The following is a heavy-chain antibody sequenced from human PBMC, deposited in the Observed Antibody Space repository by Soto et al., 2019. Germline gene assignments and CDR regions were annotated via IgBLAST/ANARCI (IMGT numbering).Heavy chain of an antibody. CDR3: ARAKDDYSNYGFDY. CDR2: IIPIFGTA. Sequence: ASVKVSCKASGDTFSSYAISWVRQAPGQGLEWMGGIIPIFGTANYAQKFQGRVTITADESTSTAYMELSSLRSEDTAVYYCARAKDDYSNYGFDYWGQGTLVTVSS. D-gene: IGHD4-4*01. V-gene: IGHV1-69*13. J-gene: IGHJ4*02. CDR1: GDTFSSYA.